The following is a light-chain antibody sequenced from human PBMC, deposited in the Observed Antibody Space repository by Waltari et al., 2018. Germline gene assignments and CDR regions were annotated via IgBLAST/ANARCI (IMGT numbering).Light chain of an antibody. V-gene: IGLV2-14*03. J-gene: IGLJ2*01. CDR3: SSYTSSTTLLLI. CDR2: DVS. CDR1: SSDVGGYNY. Sequence: QSALTQPASVSGSPGQSITISCTGTSSDVGGYNYVSWYQKHPGKAPKLLIYDVSNRPSGVSTRCSASKSGNTASLIISGLQAEDEADYYCSSYTSSTTLLLIFGGGTKLTVL.